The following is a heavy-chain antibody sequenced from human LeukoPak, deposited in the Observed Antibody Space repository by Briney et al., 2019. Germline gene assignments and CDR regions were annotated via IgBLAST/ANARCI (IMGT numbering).Heavy chain of an antibody. CDR2: ISYDGSNK. Sequence: GGSLRLSCAASGFTFSSYAMHWVRQAPGKGLEWVAVISYDGSNKYYADSVKGRFTISRDNSKNTLYLQMNSLRAEDTAVYYCAKTHLVHGPYCSSTSCYGSGMDVWGQGTTVTVSS. D-gene: IGHD2-2*01. V-gene: IGHV3-30*04. CDR3: AKTHLVHGPYCSSTSCYGSGMDV. CDR1: GFTFSSYA. J-gene: IGHJ6*02.